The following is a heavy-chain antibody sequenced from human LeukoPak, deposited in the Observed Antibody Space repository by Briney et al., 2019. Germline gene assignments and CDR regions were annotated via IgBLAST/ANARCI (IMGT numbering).Heavy chain of an antibody. CDR3: ARVRYNWNRDFDY. CDR2: IYYSGTT. D-gene: IGHD1-20*01. Sequence: PSETLSLTCIVSGGSITSRGYYWGWIRQPPGKGLEWIGSIYYSGTTYYNPSLKSRVTISVDTSKNQFSLKLSSVTAADTAVYYCARVRYNWNRDFDYWGQGTLVTVSS. CDR1: GGSITSRGYY. J-gene: IGHJ4*02. V-gene: IGHV4-39*01.